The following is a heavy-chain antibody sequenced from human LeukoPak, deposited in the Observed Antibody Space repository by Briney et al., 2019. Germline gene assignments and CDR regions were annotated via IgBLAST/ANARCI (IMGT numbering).Heavy chain of an antibody. CDR1: GFPFRTYA. CDR3: ARGPNYDILTGIRTWGGDDC. CDR2: IWYEGSKK. Sequence: PGGSLRLSCAASGFPFRTYAMSGVRQPPGKGLEGWATIWYEGSKKYYADSVKGRFTISRDNSANTLHLQMNSLRADDSAVYFCARGPNYDILTGIRTWGGDDCWGQGILVTVAA. J-gene: IGHJ4*02. D-gene: IGHD3-9*01. V-gene: IGHV3-33*01.